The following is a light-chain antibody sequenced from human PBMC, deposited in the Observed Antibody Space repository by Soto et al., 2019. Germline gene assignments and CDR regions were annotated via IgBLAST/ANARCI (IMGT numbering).Light chain of an antibody. Sequence: DIQMTQSPSSLSASVGDRDTITCWASQSISSYLNWYQQTKGKAPKLLIYAASSLQSGVPSRFRGSGSGTEFTLPISRLQPDDFETYYCQQYNSYPWTFGQGTKVDIK. J-gene: IGKJ1*01. CDR1: QSISSY. V-gene: IGKV1-39*01. CDR2: AAS. CDR3: QQYNSYPWT.